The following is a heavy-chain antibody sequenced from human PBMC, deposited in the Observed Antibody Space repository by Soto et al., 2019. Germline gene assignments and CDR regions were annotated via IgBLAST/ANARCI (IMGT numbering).Heavy chain of an antibody. V-gene: IGHV1-8*01. CDR2: MNPNSGNT. CDR1: EYTFTSYD. Sequence: GASVKVSCKASEYTFTSYDINWVRQATGQGLEWMGWMNPNSGNTGYAQKFQGRVTMTRNTSISTAYMELSSLRSEDTAVYYCARAYSSSWYVHPDYYYYYMDVWG. J-gene: IGHJ6*03. D-gene: IGHD6-13*01. CDR3: ARAYSSSWYVHPDYYYYYMDV.